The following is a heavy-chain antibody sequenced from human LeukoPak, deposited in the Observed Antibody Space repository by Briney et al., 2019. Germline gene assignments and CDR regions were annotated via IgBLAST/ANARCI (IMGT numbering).Heavy chain of an antibody. Sequence: SETLSLTCTVPGGSISSSSYYWGWIRQPPGKGLEWIGSIYYSGSTYYNPSLKSRVTISVDTSKNQFSLKLSSVTAADTAVYYCARQGGYSYGYRVHWFDPWGQGTLVTVSS. CDR3: ARQGGYSYGYRVHWFDP. D-gene: IGHD5-18*01. CDR2: IYYSGST. V-gene: IGHV4-39*01. CDR1: GGSISSSSYY. J-gene: IGHJ5*02.